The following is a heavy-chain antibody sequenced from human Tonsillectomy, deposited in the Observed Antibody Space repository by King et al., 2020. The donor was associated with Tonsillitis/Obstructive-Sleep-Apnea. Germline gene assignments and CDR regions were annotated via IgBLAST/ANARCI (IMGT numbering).Heavy chain of an antibody. CDR3: AKGHGDDDAFDV. J-gene: IGHJ3*01. D-gene: IGHD4-17*01. V-gene: IGHV3-23*04. CDR2: ITGGAFST. Sequence: VQLVESGGGLVQPGGSLRVSCAASGFTFSSYTMTWVRQAPGKGLEWVSSITGGAFSTYYADSVKGRFTISRDNSKNTLHLQMNSLRAGDTAVYYCAKGHGDDDAFDVWGQGTMVTVSS. CDR1: GFTFSSYT.